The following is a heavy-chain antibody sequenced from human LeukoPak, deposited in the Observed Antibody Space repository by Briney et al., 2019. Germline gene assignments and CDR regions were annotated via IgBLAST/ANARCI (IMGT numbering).Heavy chain of an antibody. V-gene: IGHV4-34*01. CDR2: INHSGST. CDR1: GFTFTSYS. Sequence: GSLRLSCAASGFTFTSYSMNWVRQPPGKGLEWIGEINHSGSTNYNPSLKSRVTISVDTSKNQFSLKLSSVTAADTAVYYCARGRPYYYGSGSYQIYYYYYYYMDVWGKGTTVTISS. D-gene: IGHD3-10*01. J-gene: IGHJ6*03. CDR3: ARGRPYYYGSGSYQIYYYYYYYMDV.